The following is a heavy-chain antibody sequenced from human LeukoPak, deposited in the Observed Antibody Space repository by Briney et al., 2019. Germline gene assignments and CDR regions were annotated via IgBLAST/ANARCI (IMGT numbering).Heavy chain of an antibody. CDR3: ARGHNGSGTVFDY. Sequence: PSETLSLTCAVYGGSFSGYYWSWIRQPPGKGLEWIGEINHSGSTNYSPSLKSRVTISVDTSKNQFSLKLSSVTAADTAVYYCARGHNGSGTVFDYWGQGTLVTVSS. J-gene: IGHJ4*02. CDR2: INHSGST. D-gene: IGHD3-10*01. CDR1: GGSFSGYY. V-gene: IGHV4-34*01.